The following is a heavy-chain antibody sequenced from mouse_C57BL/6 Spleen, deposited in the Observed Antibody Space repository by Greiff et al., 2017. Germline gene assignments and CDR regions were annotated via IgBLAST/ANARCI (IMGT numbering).Heavy chain of an antibody. CDR2: INPSSGYT. CDR3: AMKDDGNQFAY. D-gene: IGHD2-1*01. V-gene: IGHV1-7*01. J-gene: IGHJ3*01. CDR1: GYTFTSYW. Sequence: VQLQQSGAELVKPGASVKLSCKASGYTFTSYWMHWVKQRPGQGLEWIGYINPSSGYTKYNQKFKDKATLTADKSSSTAYMQLSSLTYEDSAVYSCAMKDDGNQFAYWGQGTLVTVSA.